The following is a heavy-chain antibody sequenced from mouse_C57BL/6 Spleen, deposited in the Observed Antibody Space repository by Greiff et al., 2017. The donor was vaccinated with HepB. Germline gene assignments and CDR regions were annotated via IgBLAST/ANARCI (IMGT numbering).Heavy chain of an antibody. Sequence: QVQLQQPGAELVKPGASVKLSCKASGYTFTSYWIHWVKQRPGQGLEWIGMIHPNSGSTNYNEKFKSKATLTVDKSSSTAYMQLSSLTSEDSAVYCCARHGYDAMDYWGQGTSVTVSS. CDR2: IHPNSGST. J-gene: IGHJ4*01. CDR3: ARHGYDAMDY. CDR1: GYTFTSYW. V-gene: IGHV1-64*01.